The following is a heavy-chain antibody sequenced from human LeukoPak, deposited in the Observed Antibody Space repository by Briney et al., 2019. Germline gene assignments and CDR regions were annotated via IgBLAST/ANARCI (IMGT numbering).Heavy chain of an antibody. J-gene: IGHJ4*02. CDR1: GYTFTGYY. Sequence: ASVTVSCKASGYTFTGYYMHWVRQAPGQGLEWMGWINPNSGGTNYAQKFQGRVTMTRDTSISTAYMELSRLRSDDTAVYYCAMSRWFGELDFDYWGQGTLVTVSS. CDR2: INPNSGGT. CDR3: AMSRWFGELDFDY. D-gene: IGHD3-10*01. V-gene: IGHV1-2*02.